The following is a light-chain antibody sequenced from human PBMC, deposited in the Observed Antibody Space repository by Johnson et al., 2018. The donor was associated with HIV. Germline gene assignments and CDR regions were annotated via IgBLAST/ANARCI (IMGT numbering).Light chain of an antibody. CDR1: SSNIGKNS. CDR3: GTWDSSLSVYV. J-gene: IGLJ1*01. V-gene: IGLV1-51*02. Sequence: QSVLTQPPSVSAAPGQKVTIPCSGSSSNIGKNSVSWYQQLPGTAPKLLICENNKRPSGIPDRFSGSKSGTSATLGLTGLQTGDEADYYCGTWDSSLSVYVFGTGTKVTVL. CDR2: ENN.